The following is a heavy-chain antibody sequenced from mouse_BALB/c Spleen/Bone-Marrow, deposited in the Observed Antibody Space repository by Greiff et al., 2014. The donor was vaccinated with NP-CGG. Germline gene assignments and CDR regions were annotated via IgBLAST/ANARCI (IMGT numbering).Heavy chain of an antibody. CDR1: GYTFTSYY. Sequence: VQLQQSGAELVKPGASVKLSCKASGYTFTSYYMYWVKQRPGQGLEWIGEINPSNGGTNFNEKFKSKATLTVDKSSSTAYMQLSSPTSEDSAVYYCTLWCYAMDYWGQGTSVTVSS. D-gene: IGHD1-1*02. V-gene: IGHV1S81*02. CDR2: INPSNGGT. J-gene: IGHJ4*01. CDR3: TLWCYAMDY.